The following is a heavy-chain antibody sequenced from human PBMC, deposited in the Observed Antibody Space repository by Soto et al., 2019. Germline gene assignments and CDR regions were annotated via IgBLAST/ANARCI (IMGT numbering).Heavy chain of an antibody. CDR1: GFTFSTDA. J-gene: IGHJ4*01. CDR3: AKGGYGERYYY. D-gene: IGHD3-9*01. V-gene: IGHV3-23*01. CDR2: ISGSGGTT. Sequence: GGSLRLSCAASGFTFSTDAMNWVRHAPGKGLEWVSSISGSGGTTYYADSVKGRFTISGDNSKNTLYLQMSSLRAEDTAVYYCAKGGYGERYYYRGQGTLDTVSS.